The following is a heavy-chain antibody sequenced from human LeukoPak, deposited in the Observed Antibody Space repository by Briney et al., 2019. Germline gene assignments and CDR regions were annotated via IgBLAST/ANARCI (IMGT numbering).Heavy chain of an antibody. V-gene: IGHV3-23*01. J-gene: IGHJ6*02. CDR3: AKVRSGSASSYYYYGMDV. D-gene: IGHD6-25*01. Sequence: PGGSLRLSCAASGFTFSSYAMSWVRQAPGKGLEWVSTITSSGGGTYYADSVKGRFTISRDNSKNTLYLQMNSLRAEDTAVYYCAKVRSGSASSYYYYGMDVWGQGTTVTVSS. CDR1: GFTFSSYA. CDR2: ITSSGGGT.